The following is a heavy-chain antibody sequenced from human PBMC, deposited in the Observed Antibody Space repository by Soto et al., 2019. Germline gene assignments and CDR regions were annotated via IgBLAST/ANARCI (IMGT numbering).Heavy chain of an antibody. CDR1: GFTFSSYA. CDR2: ISGSGGST. D-gene: IGHD2-2*01. V-gene: IGHV3-23*01. CDR3: AKDSQTSYIVVVPAAIPY. J-gene: IGHJ4*02. Sequence: GGSLRLSCAASGFTFSSYAMSWVRQAPGKGLEWVSAISGSGGSTYYADSVKGRFTISRDNSKNTLYLQMNSLRAEDTAVYYCAKDSQTSYIVVVPAAIPYWGQGTLVTVSS.